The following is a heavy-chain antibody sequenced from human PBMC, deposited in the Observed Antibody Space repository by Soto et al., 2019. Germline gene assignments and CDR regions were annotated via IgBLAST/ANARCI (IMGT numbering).Heavy chain of an antibody. CDR1: GFTFSDYY. Sequence: QVQLVESGGGLVKPGESLRLSCAASGFTFSDYYMTWVRQAPGKGLEWVSYMSSSGNTIYNADSVKGRFTISRANAKNSLYRQKNRLRDEDTAVYYCAGGRAGSKGSSYWGQGALVTVAS. D-gene: IGHD3-16*01. CDR3: AGGRAGSKGSSY. CDR2: MSSSGNTI. J-gene: IGHJ4*02. V-gene: IGHV3-11*01.